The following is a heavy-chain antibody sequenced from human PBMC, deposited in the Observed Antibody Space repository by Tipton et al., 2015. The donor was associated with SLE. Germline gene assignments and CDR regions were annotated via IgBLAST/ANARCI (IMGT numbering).Heavy chain of an antibody. V-gene: IGHV5-51*03. CDR3: ARRRDGEFFGAFDI. CDR2: IDPNDSDA. CDR1: GYNFVTYW. Sequence: QLVQSGAEMEKPGESLRISCKVSGYNFVTYWIAWVRQMPGKGLEWMGIIDPNDSDARYSPSFEGQVTISADKSISTAYLQWSTLKASDTAMYYCARRRDGEFFGAFDIWGQGTVVTVSS. D-gene: IGHD3-10*01. J-gene: IGHJ3*02.